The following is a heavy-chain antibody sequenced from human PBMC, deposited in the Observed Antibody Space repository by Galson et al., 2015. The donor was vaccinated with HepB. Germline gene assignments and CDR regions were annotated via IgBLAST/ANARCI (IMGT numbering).Heavy chain of an antibody. J-gene: IGHJ2*01. CDR2: ISSSSSYT. CDR1: GFTFSDYY. CDR3: ARGGDSSGYYYVFFDL. V-gene: IGHV3-11*05. Sequence: SLRLSCAASGFTFSDYYMSWIRQAPGKGLEWVSYISSSSSYTNYADSVKGRFTISRDNAKNSLYLQMNSLRAEDTAVYYCARGGDSSGYYYVFFDLWGRGTLVTVSS. D-gene: IGHD3-22*01.